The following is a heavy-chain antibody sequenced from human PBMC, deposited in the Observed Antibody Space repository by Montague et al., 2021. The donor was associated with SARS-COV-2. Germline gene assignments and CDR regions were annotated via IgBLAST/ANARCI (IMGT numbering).Heavy chain of an antibody. J-gene: IGHJ4*01. V-gene: IGHV3-30*04. CDR1: RLPFNGYA. CDR3: AREGYRSGSFYIDY. D-gene: IGHD1-26*01. Sequence: SLRLSCAASRLPFNGYAMHWVRQAPGKGLVWLTFISHDESNRRYADSVKGRFTISRDNSKNTLYLQMDSLRPEDTAVYYCAREGYRSGSFYIDYWGQGTLVTVSS. CDR2: ISHDESNR.